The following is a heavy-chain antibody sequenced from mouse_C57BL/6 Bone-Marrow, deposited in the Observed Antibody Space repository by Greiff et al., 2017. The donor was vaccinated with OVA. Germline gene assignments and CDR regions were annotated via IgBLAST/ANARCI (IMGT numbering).Heavy chain of an antibody. CDR1: GFTFSDFY. CDR3: ARDATYSNGYAMDY. V-gene: IGHV7-1*01. D-gene: IGHD2-5*01. CDR2: SRNKANDYTT. Sequence: EVQRVESGGGLVQSGRSLRLSCATSGFTFSDFYMEWVRQAPGKGLEWIAASRNKANDYTTEYSASVKGRFIVSRDTSQSILYLQMNALRAEDTAIYYCARDATYSNGYAMDYWGQGTSVTVSS. J-gene: IGHJ4*01.